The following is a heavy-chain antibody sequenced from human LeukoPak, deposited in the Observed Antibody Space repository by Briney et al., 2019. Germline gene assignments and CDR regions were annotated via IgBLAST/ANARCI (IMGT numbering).Heavy chain of an antibody. D-gene: IGHD5-18*01. CDR3: ASLSSGGYSYGGFDY. V-gene: IGHV4-31*03. CDR2: IYYSGST. J-gene: IGHJ4*02. Sequence: SQTLSLTCTVSGGSISSGGYYWSWIRHHPGKGLEWIGYIYYSGSTYYNPSLKSRLTISVDTSENQFSLKLSSVTAADTAVYYCASLSSGGYSYGGFDYWGQGTLVTVSS. CDR1: GGSISSGGYY.